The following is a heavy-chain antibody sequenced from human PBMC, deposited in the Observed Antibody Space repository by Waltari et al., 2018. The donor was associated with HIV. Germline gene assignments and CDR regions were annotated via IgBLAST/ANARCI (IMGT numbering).Heavy chain of an antibody. CDR1: GGSISSYY. J-gene: IGHJ4*02. CDR3: ARVPYCSGGSCPLDFDY. D-gene: IGHD2-15*01. CDR2: IYYSGST. Sequence: QVQLQESGPGLVKPSETLSLTCTASGGSISSYYWSWIRQPPGKGLEWIGFIYYSGSTNYNPSLKIRVTISVDTSKTQFSLKLSSVTAADTAVYYCARVPYCSGGSCPLDFDYWGQGTLVTVSS. V-gene: IGHV4-59*01.